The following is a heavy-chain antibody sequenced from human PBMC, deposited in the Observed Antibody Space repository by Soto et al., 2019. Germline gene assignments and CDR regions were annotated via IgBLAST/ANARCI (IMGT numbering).Heavy chain of an antibody. CDR2: IYYSGST. Sequence: SETLSLTCTVSGGSISSGGYYWSWIRQHPGKGLEWIGYIYYSGSTYYNPSLKSRVTISVDTSKNQFSLKLSSVTAADTAVYYCASTGGSNDLIHWYFDLWGSGTLVPVYS. CDR3: ASTGGSNDLIHWYFDL. J-gene: IGHJ2*01. CDR1: GGSISSGGYY. V-gene: IGHV4-31*03. D-gene: IGHD4-4*01.